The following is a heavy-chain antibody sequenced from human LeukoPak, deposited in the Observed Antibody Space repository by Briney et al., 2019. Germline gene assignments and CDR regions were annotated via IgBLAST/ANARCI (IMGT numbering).Heavy chain of an antibody. J-gene: IGHJ4*02. CDR1: GGSISSGDYY. D-gene: IGHD3-22*01. CDR3: ARVNSSGYIFDY. CDR2: ISLSGGT. Sequence: PSETLSLTCTVSGGSISSGDYYWSWIRQPPGQGLEWIGYISLSGGTYYNPSLKSRASISLDTSRSQFSLKLSSVTAADTAVYYCARVNSSGYIFDYWGQGTLVTVSS. V-gene: IGHV4-30-4*01.